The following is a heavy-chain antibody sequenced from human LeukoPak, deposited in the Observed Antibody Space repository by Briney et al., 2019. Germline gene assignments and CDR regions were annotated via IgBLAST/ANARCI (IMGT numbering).Heavy chain of an antibody. V-gene: IGHV3-48*03. CDR2: IGSSSSST. CDR3: AKDIDVVTFNYGWIFDS. D-gene: IGHD3-10*01. J-gene: IGHJ4*02. CDR1: GFTFSNYE. Sequence: PGGSLRLSCAASGFTFSNYEMNWVRQAPGKGLEWVSYIGSSSSSTYYADSVKGRFTISRDNAKNSLYLQMNSLRVEDTAVYYCAKDIDVVTFNYGWIFDSWGQGTLVTVSS.